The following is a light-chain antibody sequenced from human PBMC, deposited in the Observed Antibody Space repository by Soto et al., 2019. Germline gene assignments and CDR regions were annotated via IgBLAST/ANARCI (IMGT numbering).Light chain of an antibody. CDR3: GTWDSSVSASNYV. V-gene: IGLV1-51*01. J-gene: IGLJ1*01. Sequence: VLTQPPSVSAAPGQKVTISCSGSNSNIGNNYVSWYQQLPGTAPKLLIYDNNKRPSGIPDRFSGSKSGTSATLGITGLQTGDEADYYCGTWDSSVSASNYVFGSGTKVT. CDR1: NSNIGNNY. CDR2: DNN.